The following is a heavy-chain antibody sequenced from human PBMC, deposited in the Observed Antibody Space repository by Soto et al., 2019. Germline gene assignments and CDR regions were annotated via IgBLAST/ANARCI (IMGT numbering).Heavy chain of an antibody. J-gene: IGHJ6*02. CDR1: GYSYTSYW. Sequence: PGESLKISCKGSGYSYTSYWIGWVRQRPGRGLEWMGIINPADSATNYSPSFQGQVTISADRSTRTAFLQWSSLKASETAMYYCVRRAEGRPGDGYYYVALDVWGQGTTVTV. CDR2: INPADSAT. V-gene: IGHV5-51*01. D-gene: IGHD6-6*01. CDR3: VRRAEGRPGDGYYYVALDV.